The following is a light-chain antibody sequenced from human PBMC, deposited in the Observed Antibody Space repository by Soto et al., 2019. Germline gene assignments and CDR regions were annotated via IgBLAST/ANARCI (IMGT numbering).Light chain of an antibody. J-gene: IGKJ1*01. CDR3: QQYGHSRT. V-gene: IGKV3-20*01. CDR2: GTS. CDR1: QSVSSSS. Sequence: EIVCTPSPATLSLSPGEGVPLSDRAIQSVSSSSLVWYQQKPGRAPRLLIYGTSSRATDIPDRFSGSGSGTDFTLTIGTLEPEDFAIYYCQQYGHSRTFGQGTKVEIK.